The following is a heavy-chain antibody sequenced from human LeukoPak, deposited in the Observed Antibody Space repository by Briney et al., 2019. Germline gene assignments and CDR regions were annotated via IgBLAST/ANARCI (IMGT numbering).Heavy chain of an antibody. CDR3: AGTYCSGGSCYRRTGNWFDP. Sequence: SETVSLTCAVYGGSFSGYYWSWIRQPPGKGLEWIGEINHSGSTNYNPSLKGRVTISVDTSKNQFSLKLSSVTAADTAVYYCAGTYCSGGSCYRRTGNWFDPWGQGTLVTVSS. CDR2: INHSGST. D-gene: IGHD2-15*01. CDR1: GGSFSGYY. J-gene: IGHJ5*02. V-gene: IGHV4-34*01.